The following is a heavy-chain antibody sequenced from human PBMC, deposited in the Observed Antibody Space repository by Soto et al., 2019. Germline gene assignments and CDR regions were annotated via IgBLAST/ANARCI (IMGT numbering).Heavy chain of an antibody. D-gene: IGHD3-10*01. CDR3: ARASHYASGTKYFDF. J-gene: IGHJ4*02. CDR2: IHYTETT. Sequence: QVLLQESGPGLVKPSQTLSLTCTVSGGSVSSGPYYWSWIRQHPGKGLEWIGYIHYTETTFYNPSLKSRLTLSVDTSKDQFSLKLSSVTAADTAVYYCARASHYASGTKYFDFWGQGTLVTVSS. CDR1: GGSVSSGPYY. V-gene: IGHV4-31*03.